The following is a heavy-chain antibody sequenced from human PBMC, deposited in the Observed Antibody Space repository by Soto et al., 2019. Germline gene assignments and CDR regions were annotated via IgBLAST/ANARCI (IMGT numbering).Heavy chain of an antibody. J-gene: IGHJ3*02. CDR1: GGSSSSGGYS. CDR3: ARGLIRHYDILTGYYVDDAFDI. V-gene: IGHV4-30-2*01. D-gene: IGHD3-9*01. CDR2: IYHSGST. Sequence: SETLSLTCAVAGGSSSSGGYSWSWIRQPPGKGLEWIGYIYHSGSTNYNPSLKSRVTISVDTSKNQFSLKLSSVTAADTAVYYCARGLIRHYDILTGYYVDDAFDIWGQGTMVTVS.